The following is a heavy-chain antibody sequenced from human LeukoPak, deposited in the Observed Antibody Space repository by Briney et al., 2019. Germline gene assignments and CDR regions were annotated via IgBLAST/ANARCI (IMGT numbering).Heavy chain of an antibody. V-gene: IGHV3-48*03. J-gene: IGHJ6*03. CDR3: ARDRALRYFDWLDYYYYMDV. CDR2: ISSSGSTI. Sequence: GGSLRLSCAASGFTFSSYEMNWVRQAPGKGLEWVSYISSSGSTIYYADSVKGRFTISRDNAKNSLYLQMNSLRAEDTAVYYCARDRALRYFDWLDYYYYMDVWGKGTTVTISS. D-gene: IGHD3-9*01. CDR1: GFTFSSYE.